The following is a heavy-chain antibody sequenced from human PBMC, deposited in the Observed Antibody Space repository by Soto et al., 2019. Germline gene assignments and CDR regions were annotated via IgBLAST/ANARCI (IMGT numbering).Heavy chain of an antibody. CDR1: GFNFNTHA. CDR2: VSGSGTDT. J-gene: IGHJ4*02. CDR3: AKGPYYVDNSGRPYGYFAD. Sequence: EVQLLESGGGLVRPGGSLRLSCAASGFNFNTHAMSWVRQAPGKGLEWVSVVSGSGTDTYYADSVKGRFTISRDNSKNSLYVQMKSLSAEDTAVYYCAKGPYYVDNSGRPYGYFADWGQGILVTVSP. V-gene: IGHV3-23*01. D-gene: IGHD3-22*01.